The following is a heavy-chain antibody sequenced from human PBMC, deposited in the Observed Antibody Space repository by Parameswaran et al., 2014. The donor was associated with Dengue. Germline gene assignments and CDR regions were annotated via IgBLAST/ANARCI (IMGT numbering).Heavy chain of an antibody. Sequence: VSYISSSSSYTKYADSGKGRFTISRDNAKNSLYLQMNSLRAEDTAVYYCARALSHYYDSSGYYYYYYYGMDVWGQGTTVTVSS. D-gene: IGHD3-22*01. CDR3: ARALSHYYDSSGYYYYYYYGMDV. V-gene: IGHV3-11*05. CDR2: ISSSSSYT. J-gene: IGHJ6*02.